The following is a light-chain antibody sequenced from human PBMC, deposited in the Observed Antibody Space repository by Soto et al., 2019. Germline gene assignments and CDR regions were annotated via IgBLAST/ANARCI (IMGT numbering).Light chain of an antibody. CDR2: LEGSGSY. CDR3: ETWDSNVWV. CDR1: SGHSSYI. V-gene: IGLV4-60*02. J-gene: IGLJ3*02. Sequence: QPVLTQSSSASASLGSSVKLTCTLSSGHSSYIIAWHQQQPGKAPRYLMKLEGSGSYNKGSGVPDRFSGSSSGADRYLTISYLQFEDEADYYCETWDSNVWVFGGGTKLTVL.